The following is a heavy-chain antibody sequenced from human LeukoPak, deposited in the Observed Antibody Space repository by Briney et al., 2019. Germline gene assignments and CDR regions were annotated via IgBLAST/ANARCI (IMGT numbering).Heavy chain of an antibody. Sequence: PSQTLSLTCTVSGGSISSGDYYWSWIRQPPGKGLAWMGYIYYSGSTYYNPSLKSRVTISVDTSKNQFSLKLSSVTAADTAVYYCARGPKGYYDFWSGYVEGYYFDYWGQGTLVTVSS. D-gene: IGHD3-3*01. V-gene: IGHV4-30-4*08. CDR2: IYYSGST. J-gene: IGHJ4*02. CDR3: ARGPKGYYDFWSGYVEGYYFDY. CDR1: GGSISSGDYY.